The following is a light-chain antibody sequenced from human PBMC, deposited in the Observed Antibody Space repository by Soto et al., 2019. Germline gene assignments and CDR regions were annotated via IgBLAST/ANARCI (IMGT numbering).Light chain of an antibody. CDR1: QPIGTS. Sequence: DIQMTQSPSSLSASVGDSVTVTCRANQPIGTSLHWYQQRAGKAPKVLISSASRLQSGVSSRFSGSGSGTHFTLTISSLRPEDSATYYCLQGYNTFWTFAQGTKVEIK. CDR3: LQGYNTFWT. V-gene: IGKV1-39*01. CDR2: SAS. J-gene: IGKJ1*01.